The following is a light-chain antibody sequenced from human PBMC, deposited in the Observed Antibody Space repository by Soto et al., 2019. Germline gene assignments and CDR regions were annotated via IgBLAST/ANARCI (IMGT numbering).Light chain of an antibody. CDR1: PSVRMGS. CDR2: GIS. Sequence: VLTQSPGTLSLSPWAGATLSFWSSPSVRMGSVAWYRQPPGQTPRLLIHGISSRATDIPDRFSGSGSGTDFTLTSSKLEPEEVALYYCHQYADSPYTLGQGTNVDIK. J-gene: IGKJ2*01. V-gene: IGKV3-20*01. CDR3: HQYADSPYT.